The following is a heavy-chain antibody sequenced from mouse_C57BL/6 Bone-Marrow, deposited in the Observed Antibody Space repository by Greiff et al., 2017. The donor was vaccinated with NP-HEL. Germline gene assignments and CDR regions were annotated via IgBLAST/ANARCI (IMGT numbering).Heavy chain of an antibody. J-gene: IGHJ2*01. Sequence: VQLQQSGPELVKPGASVKISCKASGYAFSSSWMNWVKQRPGKGLEWIGRIYPGDGDTNYNGKFKGKATLTADKSSSTAYMQLSSLTSEDSAVYFCARVTAQATDYFDYWGQGTTLTVSS. CDR3: ARVTAQATDYFDY. V-gene: IGHV1-82*01. CDR1: GYAFSSSW. D-gene: IGHD3-2*02. CDR2: IYPGDGDT.